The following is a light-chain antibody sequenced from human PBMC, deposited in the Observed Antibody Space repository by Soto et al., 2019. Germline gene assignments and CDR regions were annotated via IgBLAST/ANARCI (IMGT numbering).Light chain of an antibody. V-gene: IGLV7-43*01. CDR1: TGAVTSGYY. CDR3: LLFYRDAWV. J-gene: IGLJ3*02. Sequence: QAVVTQEPSLTVCTGGTVTLTCAYSTGAVTSGYYANGFQQKPGQAPRALIASTSNKHSWTPARFSGSLLGGKAALTLSCVQPEDEAAYYCLLFYRDAWVFGGGTQLTVL. CDR2: STS.